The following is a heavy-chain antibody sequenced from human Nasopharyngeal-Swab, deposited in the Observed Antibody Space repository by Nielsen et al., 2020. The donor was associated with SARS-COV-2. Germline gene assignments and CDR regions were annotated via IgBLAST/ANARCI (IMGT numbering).Heavy chain of an antibody. CDR1: GASISSYY. J-gene: IGHJ4*02. D-gene: IGHD3-10*01. Sequence: SDTLSPTFPLPGASISSYYWSWIRQPPGKGLAWIGYIYYSGSTNYNPSLKSRVTISVDTSKNQFSLKLTSVTAADTAVYYCARAHSAPWFGIIYFDYWGQGTLVTVSS. CDR3: ARAHSAPWFGIIYFDY. CDR2: IYYSGST. V-gene: IGHV4-59*13.